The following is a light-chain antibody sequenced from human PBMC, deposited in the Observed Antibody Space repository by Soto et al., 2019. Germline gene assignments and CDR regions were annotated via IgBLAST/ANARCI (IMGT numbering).Light chain of an antibody. V-gene: IGKV4-1*01. CDR2: WAS. CDR3: QQYYSSPRT. CDR1: QRVLYSSINKNH. Sequence: DIVMTQSPDSLAVSLGERATINCKSSQRVLYSSINKNHLAWYQQKPGQPPKLLMYWASTRESGVPDRFSGSGYGTDFTLTISSLQAEDGAVYYCQQYYSSPRTFGQGTKV. J-gene: IGKJ1*01.